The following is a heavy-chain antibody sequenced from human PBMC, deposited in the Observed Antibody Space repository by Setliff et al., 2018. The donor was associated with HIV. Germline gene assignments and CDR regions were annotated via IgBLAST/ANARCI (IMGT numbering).Heavy chain of an antibody. V-gene: IGHV1-69*13. J-gene: IGHJ4*02. CDR2: IIPIFGTA. CDR3: GRRGGGGTTSLVGLDY. D-gene: IGHD1-26*01. Sequence: ASVKVSCKASGGTFSSYAISWVRQAPGQGLEWMGGIIPIFGTANYAQKFQGRVTITADESTSTAYMELSSLRSEDTAVDYWGRRGGGGTTSLVGLDYWGQGTLVTVSS. CDR1: GGTFSSYA.